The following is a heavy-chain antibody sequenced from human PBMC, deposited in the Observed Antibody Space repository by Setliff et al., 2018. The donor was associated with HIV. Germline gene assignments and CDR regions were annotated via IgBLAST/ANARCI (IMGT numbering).Heavy chain of an antibody. CDR3: ARGGTVSADFDS. D-gene: IGHD6-19*01. CDR2: IYYSGSA. CDR1: GGSISSYY. J-gene: IGHJ4*02. V-gene: IGHV4-4*07. Sequence: SETLSLTCTVSGGSISSYYWSWIRQPAGKGLEWIGSIYYSGSAYYNPSFKSRVTLSVDTSENQFSLRLSSVTAADTAVYFCARGGTVSADFDSWGQGTLVTVSS.